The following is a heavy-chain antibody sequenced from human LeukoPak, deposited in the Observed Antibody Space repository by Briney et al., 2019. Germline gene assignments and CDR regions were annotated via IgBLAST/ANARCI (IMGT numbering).Heavy chain of an antibody. V-gene: IGHV3-23*01. D-gene: IGHD3-3*01. Sequence: GGSLRLSCAASGFTFSSYAMSWVRQAPGKGLEWVSAISGSGGSTYYADSVKGRFTISRDNSKNTLYLQMNSLRAEDTAVYYCAKDGTYYDFWSGYPDAFDIWGQGSMVTVSS. CDR3: AKDGTYYDFWSGYPDAFDI. J-gene: IGHJ3*02. CDR1: GFTFSSYA. CDR2: ISGSGGST.